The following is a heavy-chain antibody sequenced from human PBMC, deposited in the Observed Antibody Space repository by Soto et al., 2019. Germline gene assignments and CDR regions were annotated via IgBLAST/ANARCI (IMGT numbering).Heavy chain of an antibody. D-gene: IGHD6-6*01. V-gene: IGHV4-39*01. CDR3: ARPYFSSSSMFDY. J-gene: IGHJ4*02. CDR1: GDSISSSTYY. Sequence: PSETLSLTCTVSGDSISSSTYYWGWIRQPPGKGLEWIGCIYHTGTTYYDPSLKSRVTISVDTSKNQFSLKLSSVTAADTAVYYCARPYFSSSSMFDYWGQGTLVTVS. CDR2: IYHTGTT.